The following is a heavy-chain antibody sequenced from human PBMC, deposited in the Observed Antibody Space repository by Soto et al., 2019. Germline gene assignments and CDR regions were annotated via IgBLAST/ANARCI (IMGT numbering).Heavy chain of an antibody. D-gene: IGHD3-10*01. Sequence: QVQLMQSGAEVRKPGASVKVSCKASGYTFTTQDINWVRQATGQGLEWMGWMNPNSGNTGYAQKFQGRVTMTRNTSISTADMELSSLRSKDTAVYYCARGFFYGWGIYFKNWFVSWGQRTLVTVSA. CDR2: MNPNSGNT. CDR1: GYTFTTQD. J-gene: IGHJ5*01. V-gene: IGHV1-8*01. CDR3: ARGFFYGWGIYFKNWFVS.